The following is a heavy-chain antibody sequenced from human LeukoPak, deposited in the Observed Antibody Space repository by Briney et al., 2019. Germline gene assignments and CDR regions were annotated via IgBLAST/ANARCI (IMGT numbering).Heavy chain of an antibody. D-gene: IGHD4-17*01. V-gene: IGHV3-64*01. CDR2: ISSNGGST. Sequence: GGSLRLSCAASGFTFSSYAMHWVRQAPGKGLEYVSAISSNGGSTYYANSVKGRFTISRDNSKNTLYLQMGSLRAEDTAVYYCARDNYGGDYSNAFDIWGQGTMVTVSS. J-gene: IGHJ3*02. CDR3: ARDNYGGDYSNAFDI. CDR1: GFTFSSYA.